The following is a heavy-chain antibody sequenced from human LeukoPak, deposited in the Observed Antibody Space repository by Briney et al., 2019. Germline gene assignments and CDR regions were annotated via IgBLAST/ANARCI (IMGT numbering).Heavy chain of an antibody. V-gene: IGHV4-59*01. CDR1: GGSISSYY. CDR2: IYYSGST. D-gene: IGHD3-16*01. J-gene: IGHJ4*02. CDR3: ARGPWGPNGAIDY. Sequence: PSETLSLTCTVSGGSISSYYWSWIRQPPGKGLEWIGYIYYSGSTNYNPSLKSRVTISVDTSKNQFSLELSSVTAADTAVYYCARGPWGPNGAIDYWGQGTLVTVSS.